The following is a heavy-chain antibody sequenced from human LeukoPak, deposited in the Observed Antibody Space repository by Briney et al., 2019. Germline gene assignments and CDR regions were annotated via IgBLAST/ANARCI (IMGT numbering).Heavy chain of an antibody. V-gene: IGHV4-61*09. Sequence: SETLSLTCTVSGASISSTNYYWTWVRQPAGKGLEWIGHIYPSGSANYNPSLKSRVTMSVDTSNNHFSLKLSSVTAADTAVYYCARENYDFWSGYFLGGSIDPWGQGTLVTVSS. CDR2: IYPSGSA. D-gene: IGHD3-3*01. CDR1: GASISSTNYY. CDR3: ARENYDFWSGYFLGGSIDP. J-gene: IGHJ5*02.